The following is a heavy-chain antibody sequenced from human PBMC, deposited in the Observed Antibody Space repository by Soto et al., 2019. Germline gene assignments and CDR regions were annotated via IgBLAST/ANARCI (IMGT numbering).Heavy chain of an antibody. CDR2: IIPILGIA. CDR1: GGTLSSYT. Sequence: SVKVSCKASGGTLSSYTISWVRQAPGQGLEWMGRIIPILGIANYAQKFQGRVTITADKSTSTAYMELSSLRSEDTAVYYCARVGSSWSQPFDYWGQGTLVTVSS. CDR3: ARVGSSWSQPFDY. D-gene: IGHD6-13*01. J-gene: IGHJ4*02. V-gene: IGHV1-69*02.